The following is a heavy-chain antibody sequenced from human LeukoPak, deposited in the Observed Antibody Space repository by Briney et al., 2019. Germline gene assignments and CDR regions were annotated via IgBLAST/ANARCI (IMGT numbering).Heavy chain of an antibody. V-gene: IGHV4-4*07. Sequence: SETLSLTCTVSGGSLSSYYWSWIRQTAGKRLEWIGRIYTSGSTDYSPSLRGRVTISVDKSKNHLSLKLNSVTAADTAVYYCATSAAVGGVKWFDPWGQGTLVTVSS. D-gene: IGHD6-19*01. CDR1: GGSLSSYY. J-gene: IGHJ5*02. CDR2: IYTSGST. CDR3: ATSAAVGGVKWFDP.